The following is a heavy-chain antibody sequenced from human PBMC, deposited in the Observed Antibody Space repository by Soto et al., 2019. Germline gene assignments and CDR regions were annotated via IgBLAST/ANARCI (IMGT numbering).Heavy chain of an antibody. CDR3: AKDMTAILWFGEPSLAGYDY. CDR2: ISDDGSNK. Sequence: QVQLVESGGGVVQPGRSLRLSCAASGFTFSSYGMHWVRQAPGKGLEWVAVISDDGSNKYYADSVKGRFTISRDNSKNTLYMQMNSLRAEDTAVYYCAKDMTAILWFGEPSLAGYDYWGQGTLVTVSS. CDR1: GFTFSSYG. D-gene: IGHD3-10*01. J-gene: IGHJ4*02. V-gene: IGHV3-30*18.